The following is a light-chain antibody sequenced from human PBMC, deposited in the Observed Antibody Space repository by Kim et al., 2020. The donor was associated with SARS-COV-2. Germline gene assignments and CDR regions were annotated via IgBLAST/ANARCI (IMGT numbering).Light chain of an antibody. J-gene: IGLJ2*01. CDR3: QAWDSSIVV. V-gene: IGLV3-1*01. Sequence: VSPRQTSSITCSGDKLGDKYACWYQQKPGQSPVLFIYQDTKRPSGIPERFSGSNSGNTATLTISGTQALDEADYYCQAWDSSIVVFGGGTQLTVL. CDR1: KLGDKY. CDR2: QDT.